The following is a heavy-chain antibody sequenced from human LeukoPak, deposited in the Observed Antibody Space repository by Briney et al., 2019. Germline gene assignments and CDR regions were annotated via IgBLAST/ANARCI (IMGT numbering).Heavy chain of an antibody. J-gene: IGHJ4*02. Sequence: SETLSLTCAVYGGSFSGYYWSWIRQPPGKGLEWVGEINHSGSTNYNPSLKSRVTISVDTSKNQFSLKLSSVTAADTAVYYCASHDFWSGWPADYWGQGTLITVSS. CDR1: GGSFSGYY. CDR3: ASHDFWSGWPADY. CDR2: INHSGST. D-gene: IGHD3-3*01. V-gene: IGHV4-34*01.